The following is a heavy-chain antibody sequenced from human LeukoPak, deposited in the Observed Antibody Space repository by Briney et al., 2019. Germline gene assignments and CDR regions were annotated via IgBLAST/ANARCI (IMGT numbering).Heavy chain of an antibody. CDR1: GFTFSSFA. D-gene: IGHD4-11*01. Sequence: GGSLRLSCAASGFTFSSFAMSWVRQAPGKGLEWAAPISADAVTTRYADSVKGRFTISRDSSKNTLYLQMNSLRAEDTAIYYCAKETTLTGAADNWGQGTLVTVSS. V-gene: IGHV3-23*01. CDR3: AKETTLTGAADN. J-gene: IGHJ4*02. CDR2: ISADAVTT.